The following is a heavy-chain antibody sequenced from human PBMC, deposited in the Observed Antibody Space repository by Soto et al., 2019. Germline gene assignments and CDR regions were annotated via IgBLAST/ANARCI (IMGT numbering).Heavy chain of an antibody. CDR1: GFTFSSYS. Sequence: GGSLRLSCAASGFTFSSYSMNWVRQAPGKGLEWVSYISSSSSTIYYADSVKGRFTISRDNAKNSLYLQMNSLRDEDTAVYYCARGQRSGSLKGYFQHWGQGTLVTVSS. CDR3: ARGQRSGSLKGYFQH. CDR2: ISSSSSTI. D-gene: IGHD3-10*01. J-gene: IGHJ1*01. V-gene: IGHV3-48*02.